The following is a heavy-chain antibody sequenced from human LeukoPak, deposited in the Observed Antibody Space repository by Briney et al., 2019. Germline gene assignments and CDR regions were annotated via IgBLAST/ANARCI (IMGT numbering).Heavy chain of an antibody. V-gene: IGHV4-59*08. J-gene: IGHJ4*02. CDR1: GGSFSGYY. CDR2: IYYIGST. CDR3: ARTSRDGYNFVDY. Sequence: PSETLSLTCAVYGGSFSGYYWSWIRQPPGKGLEWIGYIYYIGSTNYNPSLKSRVTISVDTSKNQFSLKLSSVTAADTAVYYCARTSRDGYNFVDYWGQGTLVTVSS. D-gene: IGHD5-24*01.